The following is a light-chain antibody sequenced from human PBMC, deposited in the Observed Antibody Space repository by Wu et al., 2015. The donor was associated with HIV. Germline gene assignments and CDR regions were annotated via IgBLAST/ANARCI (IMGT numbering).Light chain of an antibody. CDR3: QHYNNWPYT. J-gene: IGKJ2*01. CDR1: RVLPP. CDR2: GAS. V-gene: IGKV3-15*01. Sequence: GKRATLSSQGHVRVLPPLSLVPAETWPRLPRLLIYGASTRATGIPARFSGSGSGTDFTLTISNMQSEDFATYYCQHYNNWPYTFGLGTNLEI.